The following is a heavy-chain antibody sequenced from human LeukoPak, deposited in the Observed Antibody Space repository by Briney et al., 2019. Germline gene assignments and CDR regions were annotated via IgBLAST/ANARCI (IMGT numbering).Heavy chain of an antibody. D-gene: IGHD1-26*01. CDR1: GFRLSSNY. CDR2: IYSDETT. J-gene: IGHJ4*02. Sequence: GGSLRLSCVASGFRLSSNYMSWVRPAPGKGLEWVALIYSDETTYYADSVKGRFTISRDNSKSTLYLQMNSLRAEDTAVYYCARHWELRGQGTLVTVSS. V-gene: IGHV3-53*01. CDR3: ARHWEL.